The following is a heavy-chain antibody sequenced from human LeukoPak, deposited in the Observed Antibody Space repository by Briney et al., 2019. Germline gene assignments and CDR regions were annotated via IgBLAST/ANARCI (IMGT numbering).Heavy chain of an antibody. J-gene: IGHJ4*02. D-gene: IGHD3-22*01. CDR3: ARGLRYYDSSHSYYFDY. V-gene: IGHV1-2*02. CDR1: GYTFTGYY. Sequence: GASMKVSCKASGYTFTGYYMHWVRQAPGQGLEWMGWINPNSGGTNYAQKFQGRVTMTRDTSISTAYMELSRLRSDDTAVYYCARGLRYYDSSHSYYFDYWGQGTLVTVSS. CDR2: INPNSGGT.